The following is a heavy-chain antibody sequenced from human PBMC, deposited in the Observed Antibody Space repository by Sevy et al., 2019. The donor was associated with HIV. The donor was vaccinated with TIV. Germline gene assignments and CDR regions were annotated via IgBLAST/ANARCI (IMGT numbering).Heavy chain of an antibody. D-gene: IGHD3-22*01. J-gene: IGHJ4*01. Sequence: GGYLRLSCAASGFTFSSYWMSWVRQAPGKGLEWVANIKQDGSEKYYVDSVKGRFTISRDNAKNSLYLQMNSLRAEDTAVYYCARASKDYHDSSGYTDYWGHGTLVTVSS. V-gene: IGHV3-7*01. CDR3: ARASKDYHDSSGYTDY. CDR2: IKQDGSEK. CDR1: GFTFSSYW.